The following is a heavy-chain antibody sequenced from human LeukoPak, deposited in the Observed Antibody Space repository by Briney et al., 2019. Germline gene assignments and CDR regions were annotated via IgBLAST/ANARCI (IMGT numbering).Heavy chain of an antibody. Sequence: GASVKVSCKASGYTFTGYYMHWVRQAPGQGLEWMGWINPNSGGTNYAQKFQGWVTMTRDTSISTAYMELSRLRSDDTAVYYCARGDSSGWYYFDYWGQGTLVTVSS. CDR2: INPNSGGT. V-gene: IGHV1-2*04. J-gene: IGHJ4*02. CDR3: ARGDSSGWYYFDY. D-gene: IGHD6-19*01. CDR1: GYTFTGYY.